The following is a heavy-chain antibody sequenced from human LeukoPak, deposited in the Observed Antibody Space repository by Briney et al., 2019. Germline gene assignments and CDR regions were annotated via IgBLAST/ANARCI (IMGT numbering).Heavy chain of an antibody. CDR2: IYYSGST. CDR3: ARVLLRFPSSWFGP. CDR1: GGSISSNSYY. D-gene: IGHD3-3*01. V-gene: IGHV4-61*05. Sequence: SETLSLTCTVSGGSISSNSYYWGWIRQPPGKGLEWIGYIYYSGSTNYNPSLKSRVTISVDTSKNQFSLKLSSVTAADTAVYYCARVLLRFPSSWFGPWGQGTLVTVSS. J-gene: IGHJ5*02.